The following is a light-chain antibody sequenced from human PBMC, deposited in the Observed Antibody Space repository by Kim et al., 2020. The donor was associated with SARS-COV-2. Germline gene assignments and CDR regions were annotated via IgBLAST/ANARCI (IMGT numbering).Light chain of an antibody. CDR2: EVN. J-gene: IGLJ1*01. Sequence: GQSITISCTGASSDIGTYLLVSWYKQYPGKASKLVIYEVNKRPSGVSDRFSASKSGNAASLTISGLHAEDEADYYCCSYAGDNSYVFGTGTKVTVL. CDR1: SSDIGTYLL. CDR3: CSYAGDNSYV. V-gene: IGLV2-23*02.